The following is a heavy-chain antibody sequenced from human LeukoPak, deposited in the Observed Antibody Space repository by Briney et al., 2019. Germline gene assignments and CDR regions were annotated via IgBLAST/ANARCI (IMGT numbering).Heavy chain of an antibody. J-gene: IGHJ4*02. CDR2: VYYTGRT. Sequence: SETLSLTCIVSGGSIGSYYWSWVRQTPGKGLEWIGYVYYTGRTNYNPSLKGRVTIFVDTSKNQFSLKLSSVTAAETAVYYCARLTEGWWGQGALVTVSS. V-gene: IGHV4-59*08. CDR3: ARLTEGW. CDR1: GGSIGSYY. D-gene: IGHD2-15*01.